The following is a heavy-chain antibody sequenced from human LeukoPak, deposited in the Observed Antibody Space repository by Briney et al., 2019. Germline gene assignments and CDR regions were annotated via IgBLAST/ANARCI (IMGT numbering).Heavy chain of an antibody. J-gene: IGHJ6*04. CDR2: ISAYNGNT. D-gene: IGHD3-9*01. Sequence: ASVKVSCKASGYTFTSYGISWVRQAPGQGLEWMGWISAYNGNTNYAQKLQGRVTMTTDTSTSTAYMELRSLRSDDTAVYYCARDTKLENKLRHFAPRGYYYGMDVWGKGTTVTVSS. CDR3: ARDTKLENKLRHFAPRGYYYGMDV. CDR1: GYTFTSYG. V-gene: IGHV1-18*04.